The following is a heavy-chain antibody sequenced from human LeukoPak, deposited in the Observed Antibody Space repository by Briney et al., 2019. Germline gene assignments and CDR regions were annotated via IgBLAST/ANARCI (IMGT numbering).Heavy chain of an antibody. CDR1: RASMSSFF. CDR2: IHYSGTT. Sequence: SETLSLTCTVSRASMSSFFWSWIRQPPGKGLEWIGHIHYSGTTKYNPSLTSRITSSMETSKSQVSLRLTSVTAADTAMYYCAASGNSWWEGFFHDWGQGTLVSVSS. V-gene: IGHV4-59*03. J-gene: IGHJ1*01. CDR3: AASGNSWWEGFFHD. D-gene: IGHD2-8*02.